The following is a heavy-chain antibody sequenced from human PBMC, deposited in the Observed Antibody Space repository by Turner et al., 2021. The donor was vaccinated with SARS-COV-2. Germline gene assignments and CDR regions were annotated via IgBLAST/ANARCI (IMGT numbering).Heavy chain of an antibody. V-gene: IGHV3-74*01. J-gene: IGHJ6*02. D-gene: IGHD5-12*01. Sequence: EVQLLESGGGLVQPGGALRRSCADSGFTFSTYWMHWVRQGPGKGLVWVSRINSDGSDAIYADSVKSRFTISRDNAKNSVSLQMSSLRVEDTDLYFCARAWNIGMDVWGQGTTVIVSS. CDR3: ARAWNIGMDV. CDR2: INSDGSDA. CDR1: GFTFSTYW.